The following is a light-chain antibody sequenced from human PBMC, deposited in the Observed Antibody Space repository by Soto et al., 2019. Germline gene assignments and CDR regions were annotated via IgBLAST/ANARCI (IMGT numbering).Light chain of an antibody. V-gene: IGKV3-11*01. CDR3: LQRSDWPLT. CDR1: QNIRTF. J-gene: IGKJ4*01. Sequence: DIILTQSPDTLSLSPGERATLSCRASQNIRTFLAWYQQKPDQAPRLLISDASYRATGIPPRFSGSGSGTDFTLTISSLEPEDFAVYYCLQRSDWPLTFGGGSKVEI. CDR2: DAS.